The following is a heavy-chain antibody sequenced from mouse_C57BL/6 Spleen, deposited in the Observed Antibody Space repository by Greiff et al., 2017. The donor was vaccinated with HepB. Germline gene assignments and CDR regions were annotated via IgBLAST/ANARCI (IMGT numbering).Heavy chain of an antibody. V-gene: IGHV1-52*01. J-gene: IGHJ2*01. Sequence: QVQLQQPGAELVRPGSSVKLSCKASGHTFTSYCMHWVKQRPIQGLEWIGNIDPSDSDTHYNQKFKVKATLTVDKSTSTAYMQLISLTSEDSAVYYCARGDYYAPRLDYWGRGTTLAGSS. D-gene: IGHD1-1*01. CDR3: ARGDYYAPRLDY. CDR1: GHTFTSYC. CDR2: IDPSDSDT.